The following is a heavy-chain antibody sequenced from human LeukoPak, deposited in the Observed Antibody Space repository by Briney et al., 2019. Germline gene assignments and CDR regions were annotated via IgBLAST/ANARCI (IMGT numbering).Heavy chain of an antibody. V-gene: IGHV7-4-1*02. J-gene: IGHJ4*02. D-gene: IGHD2-2*01. Sequence: ASVKASCKASGYSFTNYVINWVRQARGQGLEWMGWINTNTGNPTYAQGFTGRFVFSLDTSVSTAYLQISSLKAEDTAVYYCARGYCSSTSCYGGSYWGQGTLVTVSS. CDR2: INTNTGNP. CDR1: GYSFTNYV. CDR3: ARGYCSSTSCYGGSY.